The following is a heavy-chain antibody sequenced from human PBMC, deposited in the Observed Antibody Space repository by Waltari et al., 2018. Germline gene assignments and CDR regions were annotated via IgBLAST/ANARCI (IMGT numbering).Heavy chain of an antibody. J-gene: IGHJ6*02. Sequence: QVQLVQSGAEVKKPGASVKVSCKASGYTFTSYAMHWVRQAPGQRLEWMGWINAGNGNTKYSQKFQGRVTITRDTSASTAYMELSSLRSEDTAVYYCARDYCSGGSCYGMDVWGQGTTVTVSS. D-gene: IGHD2-15*01. CDR3: ARDYCSGGSCYGMDV. CDR2: INAGNGNT. V-gene: IGHV1-3*01. CDR1: GYTFTSYA.